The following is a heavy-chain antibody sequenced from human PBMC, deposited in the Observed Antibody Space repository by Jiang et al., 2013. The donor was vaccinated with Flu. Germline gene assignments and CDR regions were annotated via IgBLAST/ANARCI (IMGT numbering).Heavy chain of an antibody. J-gene: IGHJ6*02. CDR1: GFTLSSYV. Sequence: GLAQPGGSLRLSCAASGFTLSSYVMTWVRQAPGKGLEWVADIKGDGGEKYYVDSVKGRFTISRDNVNNSLHLQMKTLRAEDTAVYYCARQLFRGMDVWGQGTTVIVSS. D-gene: IGHD1-1*01. CDR2: IKGDGGEK. CDR3: ARQLFRGMDV. V-gene: IGHV3-7*03.